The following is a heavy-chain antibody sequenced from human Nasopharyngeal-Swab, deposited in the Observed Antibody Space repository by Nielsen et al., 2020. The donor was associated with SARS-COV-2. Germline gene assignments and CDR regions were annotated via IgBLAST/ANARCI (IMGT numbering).Heavy chain of an antibody. CDR3: PTSLQKDYFDY. J-gene: IGHJ4*02. CDR1: GFTFSDYY. CDR2: ISSSSSYT. D-gene: IGHD3-10*01. Sequence: GGSLRLSCAASGFTFSDYYMSWIRQAPGKGLEWVSYISSSSSYTNYADSVKGRFTISRDNAKNSLYLQMNSLRAEDTAVYYCPTSLQKDYFDYWGQGTLVTVSS. V-gene: IGHV3-11*03.